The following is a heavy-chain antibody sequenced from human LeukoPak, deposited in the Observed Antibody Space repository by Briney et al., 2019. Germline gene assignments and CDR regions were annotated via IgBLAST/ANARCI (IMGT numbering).Heavy chain of an antibody. CDR3: AHRLQWELARVGFDP. V-gene: IGHV2-5*01. Sequence: SGPTLVKPTQTLTLTCTFSGFSLSTSGVGVGWIRQPPGKALEWLALIYWNDDKRYSPSLKSRLTITKDTSKNQVVLTMTNMDPVDTATYYCAHRLQWELARVGFDPWGQGTLVTVSA. CDR1: GFSLSTSGVG. CDR2: IYWNDDK. J-gene: IGHJ5*02. D-gene: IGHD1-26*01.